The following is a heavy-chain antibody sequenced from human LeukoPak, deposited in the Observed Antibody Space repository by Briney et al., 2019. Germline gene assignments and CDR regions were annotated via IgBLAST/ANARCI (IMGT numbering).Heavy chain of an antibody. Sequence: PGGSLRLSCAASGFTFSTYWMSWVRQAPGKGLEWVANIRQDGSKIYYVDSVKGRFTISRDNAKNSLYLQMNSLRAEDTAVYYCARDGRPTGPCDYWGQGTLVTVSS. D-gene: IGHD1-1*01. CDR2: IRQDGSKI. V-gene: IGHV3-7*01. J-gene: IGHJ4*02. CDR1: GFTFSTYW. CDR3: ARDGRPTGPCDY.